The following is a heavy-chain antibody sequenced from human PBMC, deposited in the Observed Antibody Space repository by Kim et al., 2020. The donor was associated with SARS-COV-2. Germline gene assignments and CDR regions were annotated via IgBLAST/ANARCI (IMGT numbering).Heavy chain of an antibody. J-gene: IGHJ1*01. CDR1: GFTFNDHY. D-gene: IGHD2-2*01. V-gene: IGHV3-11*03. CDR3: ARHSYCNSVRCQAEYFQQ. Sequence: GGSLRLSCEASGFTFNDHYISWIRQAPGKGLEWVSYISGDSSYSYYADSVKGRFSISRDTAKKSVYLQMNSLRVDDTATYYCARHSYCNSVRCQAEYFQQWGRNTLVTV. CDR2: ISGDSSYS.